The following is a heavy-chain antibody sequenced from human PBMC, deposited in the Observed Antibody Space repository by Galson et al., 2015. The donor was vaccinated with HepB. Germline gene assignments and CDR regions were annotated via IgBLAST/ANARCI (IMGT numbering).Heavy chain of an antibody. CDR3: AKREYSSHYFDY. D-gene: IGHD5-18*01. CDR2: ISGSGGST. V-gene: IGHV3-23*01. J-gene: IGHJ4*02. Sequence: SLRLSCAASGFTFSSYAMSWVRQAPGKGLEWVSAISGSGGSTYYADSVKGRFTISRDNSKNTLYLQMNSLRAEDTAVYYCAKREYSSHYFDYWGQGTLVTVSS. CDR1: GFTFSSYA.